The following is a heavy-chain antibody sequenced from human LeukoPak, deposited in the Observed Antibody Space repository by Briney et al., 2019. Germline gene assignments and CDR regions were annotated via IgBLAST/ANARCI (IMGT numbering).Heavy chain of an antibody. CDR1: GFTFSNAW. Sequence: KPGGSLRLSCAASGFTFSNAWMSWVRQAPGKGLEWVGRIKSKTDGGTTDYAAPVKGRFTISRDDSKNTLYLQMNSLKTEDTAVYYCTTDATRARYSSSWLDAFVIWGQGTMVTVSS. D-gene: IGHD6-13*01. CDR2: IKSKTDGGTT. J-gene: IGHJ3*02. V-gene: IGHV3-15*01. CDR3: TTDATRARYSSSWLDAFVI.